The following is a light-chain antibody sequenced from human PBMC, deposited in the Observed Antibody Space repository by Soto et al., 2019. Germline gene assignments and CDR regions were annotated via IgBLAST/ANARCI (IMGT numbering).Light chain of an antibody. CDR3: SSYTSSSTRV. V-gene: IGLV2-14*03. J-gene: IGLJ1*01. CDR2: DIR. Sequence: QSVLTQPASVSGSPGQSITISCTGTSSDVGGYKYVSWYQQHPGKAPKLLIYDIRNRPSGVSNRFSGSKCGNTASLTISGHQAEGEADYYCSSYTSSSTRVFGTGTKLTVL. CDR1: SSDVGGYKY.